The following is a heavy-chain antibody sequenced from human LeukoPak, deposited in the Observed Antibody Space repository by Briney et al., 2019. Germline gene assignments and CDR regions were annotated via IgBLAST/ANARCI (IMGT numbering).Heavy chain of an antibody. CDR1: GGSISSYY. CDR3: ARNRDGYNSFDY. Sequence: PSETLSLTCTVSGGSISSYYWSWIRQPPGKGLERIGYIYYSGSTNYNPSLKSRVTISVDTSKNQFSLKLSSVTAADTAVYYCARNRDGYNSFDYWGQGTLVTVSS. D-gene: IGHD5-24*01. CDR2: IYYSGST. V-gene: IGHV4-59*01. J-gene: IGHJ4*02.